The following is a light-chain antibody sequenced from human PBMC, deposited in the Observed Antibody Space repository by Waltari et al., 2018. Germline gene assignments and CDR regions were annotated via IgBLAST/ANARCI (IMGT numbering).Light chain of an antibody. CDR2: WAS. J-gene: IGKJ1*01. CDR1: QSVLYSSNSQNY. V-gene: IGKV4-1*01. CDR3: QQYYDIPWT. Sequence: DIVMTQSPDSLAVSLGERVTINCKSSQSVLYSSNSQNYLAWYQQKPGQPPKLLIYWASARECGVPDRFSGSESGTDFTLTISSLQAEDVAVYYCQQYYDIPWTFGQGTKVEIK.